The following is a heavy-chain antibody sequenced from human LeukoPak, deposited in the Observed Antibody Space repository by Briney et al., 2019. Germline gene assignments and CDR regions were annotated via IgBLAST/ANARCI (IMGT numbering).Heavy chain of an antibody. CDR1: GFQFRNFY. CDR3: ASSQSGYFVH. CDR2: LNIDGSST. D-gene: IGHD3-3*01. V-gene: IGHV3-74*01. Sequence: GGLLRLSCAASGFQFRNFYMHWLPHAPGRRLLWLSRLNIDGSSTNYADSVKGRFTISRDNAQNTLYLQMNSLSAEDTAVYFCASSQSGYFVHWGQGTLVTVSS. J-gene: IGHJ4*02.